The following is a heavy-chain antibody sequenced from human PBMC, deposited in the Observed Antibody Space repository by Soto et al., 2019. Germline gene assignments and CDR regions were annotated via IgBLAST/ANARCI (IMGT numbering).Heavy chain of an antibody. J-gene: IGHJ6*02. CDR2: ISYDGSNK. CDR1: GFTFSSYG. V-gene: IGHV3-30*18. Sequence: GGSLRLSCAASGFTFSSYGMHWVRQAPGKGLEWVAVISYDGSNKYYADSVKGRFTISRDNSKNTLYLQMNSLRAEDTAVYYCANQGGAAAGTKVNAYYYYGMDVWGQGTTVTVSS. CDR3: ANQGGAAAGTKVNAYYYYGMDV. D-gene: IGHD6-13*01.